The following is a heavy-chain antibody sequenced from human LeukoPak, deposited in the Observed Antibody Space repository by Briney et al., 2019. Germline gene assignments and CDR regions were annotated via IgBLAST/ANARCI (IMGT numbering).Heavy chain of an antibody. J-gene: IGHJ4*02. CDR3: ARDGYNLPVDY. Sequence: PSETLSLTCTVSGGSISSYYWSWIRQPPGKGLEWIGSIYYSGNTHYNPFLKSRVTISVDTSKNQFSLKLSSVTAADTAVYYCARDGYNLPVDYWGQGTLVTVSS. D-gene: IGHD5-24*01. V-gene: IGHV4-39*07. CDR1: GGSISSYY. CDR2: IYYSGNT.